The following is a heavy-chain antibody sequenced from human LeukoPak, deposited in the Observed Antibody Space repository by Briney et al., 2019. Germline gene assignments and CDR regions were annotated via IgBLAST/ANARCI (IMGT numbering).Heavy chain of an antibody. CDR2: TYYRSTWYN. V-gene: IGHV6-1*01. J-gene: IGHJ4*02. D-gene: IGHD3-22*01. Sequence: SQTLSLTCAISGDSVFSNSAAWNWIRQSPSRGLEWLGMTYYRSTWYNDYAVFVKSRITVNPDTSKNQFSLQLNSVTPEDTAGYYCARGYYYDTGGSKIFDHWGQGTLVTVSS. CDR3: ARGYYYDTGGSKIFDH. CDR1: GDSVFSNSAA.